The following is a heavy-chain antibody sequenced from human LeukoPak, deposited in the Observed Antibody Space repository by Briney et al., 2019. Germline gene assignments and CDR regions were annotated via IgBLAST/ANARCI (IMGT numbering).Heavy chain of an antibody. Sequence: GGSLRLSCAASGFTLSSYAMHWVRQAPGKGLEWVAVISYDGSNKYYADSVKGRFTISRDNSKNTLYLQMNSLRAEDTAVYYCARPGSALWYFDYWGQGTLVTVSS. CDR1: GFTLSSYA. V-gene: IGHV3-30-3*01. J-gene: IGHJ4*02. CDR3: ARPGSALWYFDY. D-gene: IGHD2-15*01. CDR2: ISYDGSNK.